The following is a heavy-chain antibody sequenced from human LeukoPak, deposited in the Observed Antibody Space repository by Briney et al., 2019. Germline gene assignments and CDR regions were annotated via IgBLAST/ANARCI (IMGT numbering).Heavy chain of an antibody. CDR2: IKRKTDGGTT. J-gene: IGHJ4*02. D-gene: IGHD2-15*01. CDR3: TTKTITPGY. Sequence: WVGRIKRKTDGGTTDYSAPVRGRFTISRDDSKDTLYLQMNSLKTEDTAVYYCTTKTITPGYWGQGTLVTVSS. V-gene: IGHV3-15*01.